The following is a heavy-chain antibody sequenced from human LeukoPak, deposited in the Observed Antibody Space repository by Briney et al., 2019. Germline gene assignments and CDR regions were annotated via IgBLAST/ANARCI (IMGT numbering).Heavy chain of an antibody. CDR2: ICGGST. Sequence: GGSLRLSCVVSGFTVSNNYMSWVRQAPRKGLEWVSLICGGSTYYADSVKGRFTISRDNAKNSLYLQMNSLRAEDTAVYYCARDRGYYDFWSGYLALTQDNWFDPWGQGTLVTVSS. D-gene: IGHD3-3*01. CDR3: ARDRGYYDFWSGYLALTQDNWFDP. J-gene: IGHJ5*02. V-gene: IGHV3-66*01. CDR1: GFTVSNNY.